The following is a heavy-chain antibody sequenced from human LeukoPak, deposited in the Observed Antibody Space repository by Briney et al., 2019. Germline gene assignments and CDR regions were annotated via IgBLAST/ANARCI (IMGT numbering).Heavy chain of an antibody. J-gene: IGHJ4*02. CDR1: GFTFSNAW. CDR3: TTVTTVVTPWRDY. Sequence: PGGSLRLSCAASGFTFSNAWMSWVRQAPGKGLEWVGRIKSKTDGGTTDYAAPVKGRFTISRDDSKNTLYLQMNSLKTEDTAVYYCTTVTTVVTPWRDYWGQGTLVTVSS. V-gene: IGHV3-15*01. CDR2: IKSKTDGGTT. D-gene: IGHD4-23*01.